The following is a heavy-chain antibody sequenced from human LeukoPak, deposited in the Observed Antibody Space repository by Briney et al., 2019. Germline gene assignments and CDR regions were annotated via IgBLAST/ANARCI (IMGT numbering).Heavy chain of an antibody. CDR3: HARYDFWSGYQDY. CDR2: IYYSGTT. CDR1: GGSIGTYS. D-gene: IGHD3-3*01. V-gene: IGHV4-59*01. J-gene: IGHJ4*02. Sequence: SETLSLTCTVSGGSIGTYSWNWIRQPPGKGLEWIGYIYYSGTTNYNPSLKSRVTISVDTSKNQFSLKLSSVTAADTAVYYCHARYDFWSGYQDYWGQGTLVTVSS.